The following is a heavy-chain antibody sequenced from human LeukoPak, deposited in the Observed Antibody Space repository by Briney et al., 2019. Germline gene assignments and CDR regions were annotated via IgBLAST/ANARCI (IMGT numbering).Heavy chain of an antibody. Sequence: RGSLRLSCAASGFTFSSYAMHWVRQAPGKGLEWVAVISYDGSNKYYADSVKGRFTISRDNSKNTLYLQMNSLRAEDTAVYYCATVSEYWGQGTLVTVSS. CDR3: ATVSEY. CDR1: GFTFSSYA. CDR2: ISYDGSNK. V-gene: IGHV3-30*01. J-gene: IGHJ4*02. D-gene: IGHD1-1*01.